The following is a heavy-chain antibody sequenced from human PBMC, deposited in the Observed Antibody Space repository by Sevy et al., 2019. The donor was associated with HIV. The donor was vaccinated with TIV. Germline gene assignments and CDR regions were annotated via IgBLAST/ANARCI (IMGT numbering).Heavy chain of an antibody. J-gene: IGHJ4*02. Sequence: GGSLRLSYEVSGFTVSSKYMSWVRQAPGKGLEWVSVLQSGGSTQYADSVKGRFTISRDNSKNTLYLQMNSLRAEDTAVYYCTRSLASGYFVTFDHWGQGALVTVSS. CDR1: GFTVSSKY. CDR3: TRSLASGYFVTFDH. V-gene: IGHV3-53*01. CDR2: LQSGGST. D-gene: IGHD5-12*01.